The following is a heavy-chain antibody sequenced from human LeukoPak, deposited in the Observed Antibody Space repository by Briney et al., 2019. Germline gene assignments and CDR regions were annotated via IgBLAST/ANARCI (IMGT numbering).Heavy chain of an antibody. Sequence: GGSLRLSCAASGFTVSSNYMSWVRQAPGKGLEWVSGITGSGDTTFYADSVKGRFTISRDNSKNTLYLQMHSLRAEDTAVYYCVKDYSTIAAAANPLFDYWGQGALVTVSS. CDR1: GFTVSSNY. CDR2: ITGSGDTT. J-gene: IGHJ4*02. V-gene: IGHV3-23*01. CDR3: VKDYSTIAAAANPLFDY. D-gene: IGHD6-13*01.